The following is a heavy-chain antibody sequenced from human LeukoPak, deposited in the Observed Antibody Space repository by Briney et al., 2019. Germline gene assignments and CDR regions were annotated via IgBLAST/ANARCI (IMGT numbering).Heavy chain of an antibody. CDR3: AREYSGYDLRGPFDY. Sequence: GGALRLSRAASGFTLSSYAMHWVGQAPGKGLEWVAVISYDGSNKYYADSVKGRFTISRDNSKNTLYLQMNSLRAEDTAVYYCAREYSGYDLRGPFDYWGQGTLVTVSS. V-gene: IGHV3-30*04. CDR1: GFTLSSYA. J-gene: IGHJ4*02. CDR2: ISYDGSNK. D-gene: IGHD5-12*01.